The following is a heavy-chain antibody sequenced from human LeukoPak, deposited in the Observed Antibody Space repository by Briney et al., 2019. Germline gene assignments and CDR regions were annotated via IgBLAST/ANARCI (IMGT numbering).Heavy chain of an antibody. J-gene: IGHJ4*02. CDR3: ARGRRKLLGLGLEDY. CDR2: MNPNSGNT. V-gene: IGHV1-8*03. D-gene: IGHD1-26*01. CDR1: GYTFTSYD. Sequence: GESLKISCKGSGYTFTSYDINWVRQATGQGLEWMGWMNPNSGNTGYAQKFQGRVTITRNTSISTAYMELSSLRSEDTAVYYCARGRRKLLGLGLEDYWGQGTLVTVSS.